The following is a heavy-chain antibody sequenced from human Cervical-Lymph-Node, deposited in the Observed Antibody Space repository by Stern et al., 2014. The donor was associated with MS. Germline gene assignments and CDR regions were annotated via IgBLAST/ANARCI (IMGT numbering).Heavy chain of an antibody. CDR1: GYNFATFW. D-gene: IGHD2-2*01. V-gene: IGHV5-51*01. J-gene: IGHJ5*02. CDR2: IYPGDSDT. Sequence: VQLVQSGAEVKKPGESLKISCKGSGYNFATFWIGWVRQMPGKGLEWMGIIYPGDSDTRYSPSFQGQVTISADTSIGTAFLQWSSLKASDTAMYYCARQADTFCTRPTCYSNYFDPWGQGTLVTVSS. CDR3: ARQADTFCTRPTCYSNYFDP.